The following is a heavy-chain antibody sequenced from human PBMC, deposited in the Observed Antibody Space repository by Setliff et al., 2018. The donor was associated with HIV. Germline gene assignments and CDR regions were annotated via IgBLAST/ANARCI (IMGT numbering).Heavy chain of an antibody. J-gene: IGHJ4*02. V-gene: IGHV1-69*06. CDR2: IIPMFGTS. D-gene: IGHD1-26*01. CDR3: ARDAGYSGSAWDS. Sequence: SVKVSCKASGGTFSGYAISWVRQAPGQGLEWMGRIIPMFGTSNHAQKFQGRLTITADKSTNTAYMELRSLRSEDTAVYYCARDAGYSGSAWDSWGQGTLVTVSS. CDR1: GGTFSGYA.